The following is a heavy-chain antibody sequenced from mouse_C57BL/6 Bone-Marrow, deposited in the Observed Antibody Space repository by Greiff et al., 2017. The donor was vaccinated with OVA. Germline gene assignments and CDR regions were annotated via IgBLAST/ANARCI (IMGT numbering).Heavy chain of an antibody. CDR2: ISSGSSTI. CDR3: ARSHRAMDY. Sequence: EVKLMESGGGLVKPGGSLKLSCAASGFTFSDYGMHWVRQAPEKGLEWVAYISSGSSTIYFADTVKGRFTISRDNAKNTLFLQMTSLRSEDTAMYYCARSHRAMDYWGQGTSVTVSS. J-gene: IGHJ4*01. CDR1: GFTFSDYG. V-gene: IGHV5-17*01. D-gene: IGHD6-1*01.